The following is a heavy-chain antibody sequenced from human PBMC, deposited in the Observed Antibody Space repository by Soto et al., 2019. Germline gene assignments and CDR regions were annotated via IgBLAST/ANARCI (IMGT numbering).Heavy chain of an antibody. V-gene: IGHV3-30*18. CDR3: AKDFYYDSSGSQDY. J-gene: IGHJ4*02. CDR1: GFTFSSYG. D-gene: IGHD3-22*01. CDR2: ISYDGSNK. Sequence: GGSLRLSCAASGFTFSSYGMHWVRQAPGKGLEWVAVISYDGSNKYYADSVKGRFTISRDNSKNTLYLQMNSLRAEDTAVYYCAKDFYYDSSGSQDYWGQGTLATVSS.